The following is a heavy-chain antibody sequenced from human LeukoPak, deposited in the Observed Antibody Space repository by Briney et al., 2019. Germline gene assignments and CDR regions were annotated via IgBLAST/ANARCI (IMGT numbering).Heavy chain of an antibody. CDR2: MNPNGGNT. CDR3: ARGRRGGSYYYYYYGMDV. Sequence: ASVKVSCKASGYTFTSYDINWVRQATGQGLEWMGWMNPNGGNTGYAQKFQGRVTMTRNTSISTAYMELSSLRSEDTAVYYCARGRRGGSYYYYYYGMDVWGQGTTVTVSS. J-gene: IGHJ6*02. D-gene: IGHD1-26*01. V-gene: IGHV1-8*01. CDR1: GYTFTSYD.